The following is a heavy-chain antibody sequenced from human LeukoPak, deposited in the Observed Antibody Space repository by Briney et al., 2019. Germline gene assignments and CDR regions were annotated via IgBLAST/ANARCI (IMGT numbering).Heavy chain of an antibody. CDR2: INQDGSEK. D-gene: IGHD3-16*01. CDR1: GLSFNNDW. V-gene: IGHV3-7*01. Sequence: PGGSLRLSCATSGLSFNNDWMDWVRQAPGKGLEWVANINQDGSEKNCLDSVKGRFTISRDNAQNSLYLQMNGLRVEDTAVYYCTRRLDEWGQGTLVTVSS. CDR3: TRRLDE. J-gene: IGHJ4*02.